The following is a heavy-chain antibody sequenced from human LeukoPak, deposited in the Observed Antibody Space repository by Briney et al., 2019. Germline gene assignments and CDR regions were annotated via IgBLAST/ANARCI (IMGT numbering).Heavy chain of an antibody. CDR2: INSDGSTT. Sequence: PGGSLRLSCAASGFTFSSYWMHWVRQAPGKGLVWVSRINSDGSTTSSADSVKGRVTISRDNAKNTVYLQMNSLRAEDTAVYYCARDQEDIVVVPAASARYYYYYYMDVWGKGTTVTISS. J-gene: IGHJ6*03. D-gene: IGHD2-2*01. CDR3: ARDQEDIVVVPAASARYYYYYYMDV. CDR1: GFTFSSYW. V-gene: IGHV3-74*01.